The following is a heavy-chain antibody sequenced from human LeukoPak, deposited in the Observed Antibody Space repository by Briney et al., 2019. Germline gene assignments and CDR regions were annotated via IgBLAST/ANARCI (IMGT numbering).Heavy chain of an antibody. Sequence: GTSLRLSCAASGFAFNTYAMHWVRQAPGKGLEWVTLIWHDGSHKFYIDSVRGRFTISRDNSKNTVYLQMNGLRAEDTAVYYCARETFGSGSYPDFWGQGTLVTVSS. CDR1: GFAFNTYA. J-gene: IGHJ4*02. V-gene: IGHV3-33*01. CDR3: ARETFGSGSYPDF. CDR2: IWHDGSHK. D-gene: IGHD3-10*01.